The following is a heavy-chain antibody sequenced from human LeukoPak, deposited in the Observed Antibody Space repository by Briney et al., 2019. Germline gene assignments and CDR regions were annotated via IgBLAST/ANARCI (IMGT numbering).Heavy chain of an antibody. D-gene: IGHD6-19*01. J-gene: IGHJ3*02. Sequence: ASVKVSCKASGYTFTSYYMHWVRQAPGQGLEWMGIINPSGGSTSYAQKFQGRVTMTRDTSTSTVYMELSSLRSEDTAVYYCARDRRIAVAGFAFDIWGQGTMVTVSS. CDR3: ARDRRIAVAGFAFDI. CDR2: INPSGGST. CDR1: GYTFTSYY. V-gene: IGHV1-46*01.